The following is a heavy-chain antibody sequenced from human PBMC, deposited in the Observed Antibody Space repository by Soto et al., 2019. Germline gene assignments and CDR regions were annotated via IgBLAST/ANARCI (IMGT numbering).Heavy chain of an antibody. CDR2: IYSGGST. Sequence: EVQLVETGGGLVQPGTSLRLSCAASGFTVSSNYMTWVRQAPGKGLEWVSVIYSGGSTYYAESVKGRFTISRDNSKNTLYLQMNGLRAEDTAVYFCSRCPQYQGYWGQGTLVIVSS. CDR3: SRCPQYQGY. D-gene: IGHD2-2*01. V-gene: IGHV3-66*01. J-gene: IGHJ4*02. CDR1: GFTVSSNY.